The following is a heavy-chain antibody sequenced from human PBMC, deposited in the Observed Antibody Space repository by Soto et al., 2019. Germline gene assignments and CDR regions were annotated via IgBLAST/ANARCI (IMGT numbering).Heavy chain of an antibody. CDR2: ISAYNGNT. Sequence: QVQLVQSGAEVKKPGASVKVSCKASGYTFTSYGISWVRQAPGQGLEWMGWISAYNGNTNYAQKLQGRVTMTTDTSTSTAYMELRGLGSDDTGVYYCARVGGGEQGLERDAFDIWGQGTMVTVSS. J-gene: IGHJ3*02. V-gene: IGHV1-18*01. D-gene: IGHD1-1*01. CDR1: GYTFTSYG. CDR3: ARVGGGEQGLERDAFDI.